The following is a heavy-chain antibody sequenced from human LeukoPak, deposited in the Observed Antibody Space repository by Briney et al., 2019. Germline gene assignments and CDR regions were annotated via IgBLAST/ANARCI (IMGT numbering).Heavy chain of an antibody. CDR2: IKSKTHGATT. D-gene: IGHD6-13*01. CDR3: TTSPAAGIDY. V-gene: IGHV3-15*01. J-gene: IGHJ4*02. CDR1: GFTFSNAW. Sequence: GGSLTLSCAASGFTFSNAWMSWVRQAPGKGLEWVGRIKSKTHGATTDYAAPVKGRFTVSRDDSQNTFFLQMNSLKTEDTAVYYCTTSPAAGIDYWGQGTLVTVSS.